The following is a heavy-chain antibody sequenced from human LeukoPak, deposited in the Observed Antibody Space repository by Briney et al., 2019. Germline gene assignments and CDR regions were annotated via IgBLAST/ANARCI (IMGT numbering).Heavy chain of an antibody. J-gene: IGHJ4*02. CDR2: ISDNGGST. CDR1: GFTFSAYA. CDR3: AKVSPIVVVVAATPYFDY. D-gene: IGHD2-15*01. Sequence: PGGSLRLSCAASGFTFSAYAMTWVRQAPGKGLEWVSGISDNGGSTYYADSVKGRFTISRDNSKNTLYLQMNSLRAEDTAVYYCAKVSPIVVVVAATPYFDYWGQGTLVTVSS. V-gene: IGHV3-23*01.